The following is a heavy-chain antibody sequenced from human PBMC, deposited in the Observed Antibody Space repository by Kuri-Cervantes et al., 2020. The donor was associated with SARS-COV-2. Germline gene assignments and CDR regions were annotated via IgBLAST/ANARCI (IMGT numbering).Heavy chain of an antibody. V-gene: IGHV4-39*01. CDR1: GGSISSSSYY. CDR2: IYYSGST. J-gene: IGHJ4*02. Sequence: SETLSLTCTVSGGSISSSSYYWGWIRQPPGKGLEWIGSIYYSGSTYYNPSLKSRVTISVDTSKNQFSLKLSSVTAAGTAVYYCARPTASSSWPFDYWGQGTLVTVSS. D-gene: IGHD6-13*01. CDR3: ARPTASSSWPFDY.